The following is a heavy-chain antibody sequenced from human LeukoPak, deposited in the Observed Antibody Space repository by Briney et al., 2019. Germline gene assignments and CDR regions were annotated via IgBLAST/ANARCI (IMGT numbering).Heavy chain of an antibody. CDR1: GVSFNDYY. D-gene: IGHD4-17*01. CDR2: INHSGYT. V-gene: IGHV4-34*01. CDR3: TTMTTGHDY. J-gene: IGHJ4*02. Sequence: SETLSLTCAVSGVSFNDYYWSWVRQPPGKGLEWIGEINHSGYTNDSPSLKSRVTLSIDTSRKQFSLNLRSVTVADSGIYYCTTMTTGHDYWGQGTLVTVSS.